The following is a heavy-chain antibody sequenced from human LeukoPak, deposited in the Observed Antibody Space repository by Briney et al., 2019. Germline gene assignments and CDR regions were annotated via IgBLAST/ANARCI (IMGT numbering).Heavy chain of an antibody. CDR3: ARAGIAAAGSLQLGY. D-gene: IGHD6-13*01. CDR1: GFTFSSYS. V-gene: IGHV3-21*01. Sequence: GGSLRLSCAASGFTFSSYSMNWVRQAPGKGLEWVSSISSSSSSYIYYADSVKGRFTISRDNAKNSLYLQMNSLRAEDTAVYYCARAGIAAAGSLQLGYWGQGTLVTVSS. J-gene: IGHJ4*02. CDR2: ISSSSSSYI.